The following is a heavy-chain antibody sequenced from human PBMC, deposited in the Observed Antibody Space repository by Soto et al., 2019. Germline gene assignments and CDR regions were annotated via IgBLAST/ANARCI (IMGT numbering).Heavy chain of an antibody. D-gene: IGHD3-10*01. J-gene: IGHJ6*02. Sequence: RAAVKVSCKASGYTFSNDGINWVRQAPGQGLEWMGWISAYNGNTEYAQNFQGRVTMTTDTSTSTAYMELRSLRSDDTAVYSCARGGPTSADYYYGMDVWGLGTTVTV. CDR2: ISAYNGNT. CDR1: GYTFSNDG. CDR3: ARGGPTSADYYYGMDV. V-gene: IGHV1-18*01.